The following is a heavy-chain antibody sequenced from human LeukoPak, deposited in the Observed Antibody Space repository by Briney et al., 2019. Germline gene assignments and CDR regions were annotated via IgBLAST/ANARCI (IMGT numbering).Heavy chain of an antibody. J-gene: IGHJ5*02. CDR3: ARGVARGANWFDP. CDR2: IYYSGST. Sequence: SQTLSLTCTVSGGSISSGGYYWSWIRQHPGKGLEWIGYIYYSGSTYYNPSLKSRVTISVDTSMNQFSLKLSSVTAADTAVYYCARGVARGANWFDPWGQGTLVTVSS. D-gene: IGHD2-15*01. CDR1: GGSISSGGYY. V-gene: IGHV4-31*03.